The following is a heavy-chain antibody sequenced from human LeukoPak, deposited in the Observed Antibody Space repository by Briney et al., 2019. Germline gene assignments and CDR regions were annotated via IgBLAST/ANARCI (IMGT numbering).Heavy chain of an antibody. V-gene: IGHV3-30*04. D-gene: IGHD6-13*01. CDR3: ARDTDPYSSSWYYFDY. J-gene: IGHJ4*02. Sequence: GGSLRLSCAASGFTFSSYAMHWVRQAPGKGLEWVAVISYDGSNKYYADSVKGRFTISRDNSKNTLYLRMNSLRAEDTAVYYCARDTDPYSSSWYYFDYWGQGTLVTVSS. CDR2: ISYDGSNK. CDR1: GFTFSSYA.